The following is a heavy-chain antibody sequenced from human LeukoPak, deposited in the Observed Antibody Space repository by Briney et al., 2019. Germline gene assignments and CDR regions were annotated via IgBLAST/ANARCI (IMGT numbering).Heavy chain of an antibody. J-gene: IGHJ4*02. CDR1: GYTFINYY. D-gene: IGHD2-15*01. V-gene: IGHV1-46*01. CDR2: ITPSGGTT. CDR3: ASEGSSYTQKNFDF. Sequence: GASVKVSCKASGYTFINYYVYWVRQAPGQGLEWMGMITPSGGTTSYAQKFKGRVTMTRDMSTSTVYMDLSSLRSEDTAVYYCASEGSSYTQKNFDFWGQGTLVTVSS.